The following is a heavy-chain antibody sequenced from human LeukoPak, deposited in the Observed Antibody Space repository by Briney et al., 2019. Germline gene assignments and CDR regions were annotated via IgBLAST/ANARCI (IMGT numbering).Heavy chain of an antibody. CDR1: GDSISNYY. J-gene: IGHJ4*02. CDR2: IYYSGTT. CDR3: ARGAGWYDY. D-gene: IGHD6-19*01. Sequence: SETLSLTCTVSGDSISNYYWSWIRQPAGKGLEWMGYIYYSGTTKYNPSLKSRVTISVDTSKNQFSLKLSSVTAADTAVYYCARGAGWYDYWGQGTLVTVSS. V-gene: IGHV4-59*01.